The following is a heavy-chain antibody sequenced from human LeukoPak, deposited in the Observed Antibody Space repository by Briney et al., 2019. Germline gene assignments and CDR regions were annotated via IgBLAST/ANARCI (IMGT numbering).Heavy chain of an antibody. CDR2: IYYSGST. Sequence: PSETLSLTCTVSGGSISTYYWSWIRQPPGKGLEWIGYIYYSGSTNYNPSLRSRLTISLDTSRNQFSLKLSSVTAADTAVYYCARRGYNYGEFDPWGQGTLVTVSS. J-gene: IGHJ5*02. V-gene: IGHV4-59*01. CDR1: GGSISTYY. D-gene: IGHD5-18*01. CDR3: ARRGYNYGEFDP.